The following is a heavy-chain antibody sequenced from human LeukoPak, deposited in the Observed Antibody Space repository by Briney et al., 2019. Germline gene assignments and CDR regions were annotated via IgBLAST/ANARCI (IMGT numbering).Heavy chain of an antibody. D-gene: IGHD2-21*01. V-gene: IGHV4-39*01. CDR1: GGPISSNSHY. CDR3: AREEASVGDY. Sequence: SETLSLTCTVSGGPISSNSHYWACIRQPPGKGLEWIGSIHYSGSTFYSPPLKSRVTISVDTSKNQFSLILTSVTASDTAVYYCAREEASVGDYWGQGILVTVSS. J-gene: IGHJ4*02. CDR2: IHYSGST.